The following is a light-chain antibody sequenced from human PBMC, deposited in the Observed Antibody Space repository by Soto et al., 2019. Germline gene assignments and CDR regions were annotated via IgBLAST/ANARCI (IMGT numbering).Light chain of an antibody. CDR3: NSYVAGTAYL. J-gene: IGLJ1*01. CDR2: EVS. V-gene: IGLV2-8*01. CDR1: SSDVGKYDY. Sequence: QSALTQPPSASGSPGQSVTISCTGTSSDVGKYDYVSWFQHHPGKAPKLIIYEVSKRPSGVPDRFSGSKSGSTASLTVSGLQTEDEADYYCNSYVAGTAYLFGTGTKVTVL.